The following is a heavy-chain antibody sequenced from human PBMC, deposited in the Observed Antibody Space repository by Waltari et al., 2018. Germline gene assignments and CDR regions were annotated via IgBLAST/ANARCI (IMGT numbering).Heavy chain of an antibody. CDR3: IRGWQVGRLFADY. D-gene: IGHD6-19*01. CDR1: GFTFGDSA. Sequence: EVQLVESGGGLVQPGRSLRLSCTTSGFTFGDSAMAWVRQAPGKGLEWIIFIRIKAYGATTEYAASVKGRFIISRDDSKSIAYLQMNSLKTEDTAVYYCIRGWQVGRLFADYWGQGTLVTVSS. CDR2: IRIKAYGATT. J-gene: IGHJ4*02. V-gene: IGHV3-49*04.